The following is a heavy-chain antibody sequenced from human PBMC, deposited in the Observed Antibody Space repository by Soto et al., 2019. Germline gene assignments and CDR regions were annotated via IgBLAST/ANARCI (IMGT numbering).Heavy chain of an antibody. CDR2: INPNSGGT. J-gene: IGHJ6*02. Sequence: GASVKVSCKASGYTFTGYYMHWVRQAPGQGLEWMGWINPNSGGTNYAQKFQGRVTMTRDTSISTAYMELSRLRSDDTAVYYCARVMYSSYGMDVWVQGTTVTVSS. D-gene: IGHD6-13*01. V-gene: IGHV1-2*02. CDR3: ARVMYSSYGMDV. CDR1: GYTFTGYY.